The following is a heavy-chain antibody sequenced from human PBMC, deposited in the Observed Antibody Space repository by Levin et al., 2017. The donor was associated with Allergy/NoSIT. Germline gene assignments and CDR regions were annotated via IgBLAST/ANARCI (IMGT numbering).Heavy chain of an antibody. CDR3: ARDPSYGALDY. CDR2: IHADGSDV. CDR1: GLTFSRSW. J-gene: IGHJ4*02. Sequence: TGGSLRLSCAASGLTFSRSWMSWVRQAPGRGLEWVALIHADGSDVRHVDSVKGRFTISRDNTQNSVSLQMNSLRAEDTAVYFCARDPSYGALDYWGRGTLVTVSS. V-gene: IGHV3-7*04. D-gene: IGHD4/OR15-4a*01.